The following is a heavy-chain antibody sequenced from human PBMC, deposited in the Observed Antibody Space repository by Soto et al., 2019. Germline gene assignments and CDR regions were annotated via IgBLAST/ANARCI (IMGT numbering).Heavy chain of an antibody. CDR2: ISPKSGSI. CDR1: GYTFTRNG. Sequence: DSVKVSCKTSGYTFTRNGISWVRQAPGQGLEWMGWISPKSGSIKYAQKFQGRVIMTTDTSTSTAYMELRSLRSDDTAVYYCVKDRDSNSWPSRDFSGPRTTVTLS. D-gene: IGHD3-22*01. J-gene: IGHJ6*02. V-gene: IGHV1-18*01. CDR3: VKDRDSNSWPSRDF.